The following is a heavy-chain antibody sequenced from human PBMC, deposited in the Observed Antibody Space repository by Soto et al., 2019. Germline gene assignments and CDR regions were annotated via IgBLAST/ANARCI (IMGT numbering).Heavy chain of an antibody. J-gene: IGHJ4*02. CDR2: INAGNGNT. V-gene: IGHV1-3*05. CDR1: GYTFTGYA. CDR3: ASAVAVRADFDY. D-gene: IGHD6-19*01. Sequence: QVQLVQSGAEEKKPGASVKVSCKASGYTFTGYAMHWVRQAPGQRLEWMGWINAGNGNTKYSQKFQGRVTITRDTSASTAYMELSSLRTEDTAVYYCASAVAVRADFDYWGQGTLVTVSS.